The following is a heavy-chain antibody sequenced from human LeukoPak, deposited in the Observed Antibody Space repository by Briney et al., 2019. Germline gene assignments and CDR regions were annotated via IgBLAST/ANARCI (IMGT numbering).Heavy chain of an antibody. J-gene: IGHJ3*02. V-gene: IGHV3-74*01. CDR3: ARDKYRAFDI. CDR2: INTDESST. D-gene: IGHD2/OR15-2a*01. Sequence: GGSLRLSCAASGFTFSNYWMHWVRQAPGKGLVWVSCINTDESSTRYADSVKGRFTISRDNAKNTLYLQMNSLRAEDTAVYYCARDKYRAFDIWGQGTMVTVSS. CDR1: GFTFSNYW.